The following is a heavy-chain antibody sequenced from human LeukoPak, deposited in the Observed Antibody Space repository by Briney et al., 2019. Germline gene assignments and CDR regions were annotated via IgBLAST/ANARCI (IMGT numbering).Heavy chain of an antibody. J-gene: IGHJ4*02. CDR1: GFTFSSYG. CDR2: IWYDGSNK. V-gene: IGHV3-33*06. CDR3: AKERVATGYSYGFALAPFDY. D-gene: IGHD5-18*01. Sequence: GRSLRLSCAASGFTFSSYGMHWVRQAPGKGLEWVAVIWYDGSNKYYADSVKGRFTISRDNSKNTLYLQMNSLRAEDTAVYYCAKERVATGYSYGFALAPFDYWGQGTLVTVSS.